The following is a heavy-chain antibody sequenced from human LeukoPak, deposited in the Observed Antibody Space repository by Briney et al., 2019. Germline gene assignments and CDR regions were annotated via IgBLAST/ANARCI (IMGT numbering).Heavy chain of an antibody. J-gene: IGHJ6*02. CDR1: GLTFRNFA. V-gene: IGHV3-23*01. Sequence: GGSLRLSCAASGLTFRNFAMNWVRQAPGKGLEWVSAISGSGGSTYYADSVKGRFTISRDNSKNTLYLQMNNLRAEDTAVYYCAKDEDIVVVVAGTQGMDVWGQGTTVTVSS. CDR3: AKDEDIVVVVAGTQGMDV. D-gene: IGHD2-15*01. CDR2: ISGSGGST.